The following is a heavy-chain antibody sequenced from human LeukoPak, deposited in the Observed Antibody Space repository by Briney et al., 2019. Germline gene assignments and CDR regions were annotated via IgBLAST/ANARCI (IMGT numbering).Heavy chain of an antibody. V-gene: IGHV3-23*01. CDR1: GFTFSSYA. CDR3: ARDDSSGYPYYFDY. J-gene: IGHJ4*02. CDR2: ISGSGGST. Sequence: PGGSLRLSCAASGFTFSSYAMSWVRQAPGKGLEWVSAISGSGGSTYYADSVKGRFTISRDNSKNTLYLQMNSLRAEDTAVYYCARDDSSGYPYYFDYWAREPWSPSPQ. D-gene: IGHD3-22*01.